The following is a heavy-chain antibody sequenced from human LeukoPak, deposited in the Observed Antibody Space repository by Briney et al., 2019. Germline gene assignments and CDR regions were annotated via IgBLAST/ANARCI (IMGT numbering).Heavy chain of an antibody. Sequence: GESLKISFKGSGYSFTSYCISWVRQMTRKGLVCMGMIDPSDSYTNYSPSLQGHVTISADKSISTAYLQWSSLKASDTAMYYCASSGYCSGGSCYSFDHWGQGTLVTVSS. J-gene: IGHJ5*02. CDR3: ASSGYCSGGSCYSFDH. CDR1: GYSFTSYC. CDR2: IDPSDSYT. D-gene: IGHD2-15*01. V-gene: IGHV5-10-1*01.